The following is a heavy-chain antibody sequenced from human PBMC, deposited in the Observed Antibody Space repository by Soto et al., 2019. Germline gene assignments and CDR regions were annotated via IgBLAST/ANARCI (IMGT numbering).Heavy chain of an antibody. CDR1: GGSFSGYY. J-gene: IGHJ6*02. CDR3: ARIPGRVARWSSYGMDV. CDR2: INHSGST. V-gene: IGHV4-34*01. D-gene: IGHD5-12*01. Sequence: QVQLQQWGAGLLKPSETLSLTCAVYGGSFSGYYWSWIRQPPGKGLEWIGEINHSGSTNYNPSLKSRVTISVDTSKNQFSLKLSSVTAADTAVYYCARIPGRVARWSSYGMDVWGQGTTVTVSS.